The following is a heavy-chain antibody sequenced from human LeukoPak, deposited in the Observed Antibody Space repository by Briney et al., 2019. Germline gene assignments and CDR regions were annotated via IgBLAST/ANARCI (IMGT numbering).Heavy chain of an antibody. CDR3: AKAMTTVTTPYYYGMDV. J-gene: IGHJ6*02. CDR1: GFTFSSYW. D-gene: IGHD4-4*01. CDR2: ISGSGGST. Sequence: PGGSLRLSCAASGFTFSSYWMSWVRQAPGKGLEWVSAISGSGGSTYYADSVKGRFTISRDNSKNTLYLQMNSLRAEDTAVYYCAKAMTTVTTPYYYGMDVWGQGTTVTVSS. V-gene: IGHV3-23*01.